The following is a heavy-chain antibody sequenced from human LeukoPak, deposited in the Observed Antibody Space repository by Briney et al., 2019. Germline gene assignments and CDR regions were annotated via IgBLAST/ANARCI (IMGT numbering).Heavy chain of an antibody. D-gene: IGHD3-3*01. J-gene: IGHJ5*02. Sequence: SETLSLTCAVYGGSFSGYYWSWIRQPPGKGLEWIGEINHSGSTNYNPSLKSRVTISVDTSKDQFSLKLSSVTAADTAVYYCARLGRTYYDFWSGPWGQGTLVTVSS. V-gene: IGHV4-34*01. CDR3: ARLGRTYYDFWSGP. CDR2: INHSGST. CDR1: GGSFSGYY.